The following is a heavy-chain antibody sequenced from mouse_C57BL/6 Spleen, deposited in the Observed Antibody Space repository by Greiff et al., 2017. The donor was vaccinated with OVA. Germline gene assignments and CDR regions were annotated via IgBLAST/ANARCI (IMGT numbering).Heavy chain of an antibody. J-gene: IGHJ4*01. Sequence: ESGPGLVKPSQSLSLTCSVTGYSITSGYYWNWIRQFPGNKLEWMGYISYDGSNNYNPSLKNRISITRDTSKNQFFLKLNSVTTEDTATYYCARGGDYDDYAMDYWGQGTSVTVSS. CDR2: ISYDGSN. V-gene: IGHV3-6*01. D-gene: IGHD2-4*01. CDR3: ARGGDYDDYAMDY. CDR1: GYSITSGYY.